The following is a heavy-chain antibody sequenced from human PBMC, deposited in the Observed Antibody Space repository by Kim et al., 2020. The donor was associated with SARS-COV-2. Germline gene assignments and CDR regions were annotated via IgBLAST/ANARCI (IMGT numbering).Heavy chain of an antibody. CDR2: ISYSGTT. CDR1: GGSVNSGTYY. V-gene: IGHV4-61*01. Sequence: SETLSLTCTVSGGSVNSGTYYWSWIRQPPGKGLEWIGYISYSGTTNHNPSLESRVTISVDSSKHQFFLKLSSVTAADTAVYYCARDYWVRYKNYWGFNGMDVWGQGTTVTVSS. CDR3: ARDYWVRYKNYWGFNGMDV. J-gene: IGHJ6*02. D-gene: IGHD1-20*01.